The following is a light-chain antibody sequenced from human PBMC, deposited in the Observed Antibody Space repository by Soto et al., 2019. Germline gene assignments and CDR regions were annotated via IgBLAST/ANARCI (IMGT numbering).Light chain of an antibody. CDR1: QSVNNNY. V-gene: IGKV3-20*01. CDR2: AAS. J-gene: IGKJ1*01. Sequence: EIVLTQSPGTLSLSPGERATLSCRASQSVNNNYLAWYQHKPGQSPRLLIYAASNRARGITDRFGGSGSGIDFTLTVSRLEPEDFAVYYCQQYGSAPWTFGQGMKVEI. CDR3: QQYGSAPWT.